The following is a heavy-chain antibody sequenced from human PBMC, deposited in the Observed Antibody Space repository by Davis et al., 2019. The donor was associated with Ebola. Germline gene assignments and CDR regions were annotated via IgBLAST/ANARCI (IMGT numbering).Heavy chain of an antibody. V-gene: IGHV4-59*11. D-gene: IGHD7-27*01. Sequence: PGGSLRLSCTVSGGSISSHYWSWIRQPPGKGLEWIGYIYYSGSTNYNPSLKSRVTISVDTSKNQFSLKLSSVTAADTAVYYCARDIANWGLFDYWGQGTLVTVSS. CDR1: GGSISSHY. CDR3: ARDIANWGLFDY. J-gene: IGHJ4*02. CDR2: IYYSGST.